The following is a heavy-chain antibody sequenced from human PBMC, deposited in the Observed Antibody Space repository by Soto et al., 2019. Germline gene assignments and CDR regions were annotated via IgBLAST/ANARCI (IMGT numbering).Heavy chain of an antibody. CDR1: GFTFSSHG. V-gene: IGHV3-33*01. CDR2: IWYDGSNK. J-gene: IGHJ4*02. CDR3: ARGYMYCSGGSCYLDY. D-gene: IGHD2-15*01. Sequence: GGSLRLSCAASGFTFSSHGIHWVRQAPGKGLKWVAVIWYDGSNKYYADSVKGRFTISRDNSKNTLYLQMNSLRAEDTAVYYCARGYMYCSGGSCYLDYRGQGTLVTVSS.